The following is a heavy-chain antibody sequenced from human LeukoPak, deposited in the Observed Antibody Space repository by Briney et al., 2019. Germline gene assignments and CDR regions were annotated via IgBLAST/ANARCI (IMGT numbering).Heavy chain of an antibody. J-gene: IGHJ4*02. V-gene: IGHV4-39*07. CDR2: IYYSGST. CDR1: GGSISSSSYY. Sequence: PSETLSPTCTVSGGSISSSSYYWGWIRQPPGKGLEWIGSIYYSGSTYYNPSLKSRVTISVDTSKNQFSLKLSSVTAADTAVYYCARDLGGSYEGLFFDYWGQGTLVTVSS. CDR3: ARDLGGSYEGLFFDY. D-gene: IGHD1-26*01.